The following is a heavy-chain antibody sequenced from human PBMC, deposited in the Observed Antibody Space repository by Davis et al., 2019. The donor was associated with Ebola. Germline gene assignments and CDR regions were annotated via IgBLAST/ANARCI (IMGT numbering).Heavy chain of an antibody. Sequence: GESLKISCAASGFTFSGYVMSWVRQAPGKGLEWVGLTRNKANSYTTEYAASVKGRFTISRDDSKNSLYLQMNSLKTEDTAVYYCARGPQGVIISVNYMDVWGKGTTVTVSS. V-gene: IGHV3-72*01. D-gene: IGHD3-10*01. CDR1: GFTFSGYV. CDR3: ARGPQGVIISVNYMDV. CDR2: TRNKANSYTT. J-gene: IGHJ6*03.